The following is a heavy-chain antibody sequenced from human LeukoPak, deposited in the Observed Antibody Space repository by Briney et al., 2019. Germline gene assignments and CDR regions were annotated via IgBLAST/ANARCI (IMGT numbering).Heavy chain of an antibody. Sequence: SETLSLTCTVSGGSISSSSYYWGWIRQPPGKGLEWIGYIYYSGSTNYKSSLKSRVTISVDTSKNQFSLRLSSVTAADTAVYFCARQDDDYESNGFYREGYFDHWGQGALVAVSS. D-gene: IGHD3-22*01. CDR2: IYYSGST. CDR3: ARQDDDYESNGFYREGYFDH. V-gene: IGHV4-61*05. J-gene: IGHJ4*02. CDR1: GGSISSSSYY.